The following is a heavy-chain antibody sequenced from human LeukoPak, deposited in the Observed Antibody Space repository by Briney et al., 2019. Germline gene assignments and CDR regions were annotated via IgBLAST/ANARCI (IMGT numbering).Heavy chain of an antibody. Sequence: PSETLSLTCAVHGGSFSGYYWSWIRQPPGKGLEWIGEINHSGSTNYNPSLKSRVTISVDTSKNQFSLKLSSVTAADTAVYYCSVAGTAFDIWGQGTMVTVSS. V-gene: IGHV4-34*01. J-gene: IGHJ3*02. CDR3: SVAGTAFDI. D-gene: IGHD6-19*01. CDR1: GGSFSGYY. CDR2: INHSGST.